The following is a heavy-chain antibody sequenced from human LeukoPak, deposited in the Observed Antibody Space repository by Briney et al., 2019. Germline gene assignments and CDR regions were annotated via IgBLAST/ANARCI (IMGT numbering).Heavy chain of an antibody. Sequence: ASVKVSCKASGYTFTSYYMHWVRQAPGQGLEWMGIINPSGGSTSYAQKFQGRVTMTRDTSTSTVYMELSSLRSEDAAVYYCGRGKSIRRSAANGEGYYFHRKDVWGQGTPVTVSS. D-gene: IGHD2-15*01. V-gene: IGHV1-46*01. J-gene: IGHJ6*02. CDR1: GYTFTSYY. CDR2: INPSGGST. CDR3: GRGKSIRRSAANGEGYYFHRKDV.